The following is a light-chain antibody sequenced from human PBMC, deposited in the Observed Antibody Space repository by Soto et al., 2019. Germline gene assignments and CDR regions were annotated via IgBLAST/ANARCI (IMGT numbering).Light chain of an antibody. Sequence: QSVLTQPPSVSEAPRQRVTISCSGSSSNIGNNAVNWYQQLPGKAPKLLIYSDDLLPSGVSDRFSGSKSGTSASLAISGLQSEDEANYYCAARDDSLNGPVFGGGTKVTVL. J-gene: IGLJ2*01. CDR3: AARDDSLNGPV. V-gene: IGLV1-36*01. CDR2: SDD. CDR1: SSNIGNNA.